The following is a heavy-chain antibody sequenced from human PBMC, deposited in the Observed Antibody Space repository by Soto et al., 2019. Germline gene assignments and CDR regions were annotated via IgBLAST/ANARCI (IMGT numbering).Heavy chain of an antibody. D-gene: IGHD6-25*01. Sequence: PGGSLRLSCAASGFTFSSYAMSWVRQAPGKGLEWVSAISGSGGSTYYADSVKGRFTISRDNSKNTLYLQMNSLRAEDTAVYYCETGPRRRLNAFAIWGQGTMVTVSS. V-gene: IGHV3-23*01. CDR1: GFTFSSYA. J-gene: IGHJ3*02. CDR2: ISGSGGST. CDR3: ETGPRRRLNAFAI.